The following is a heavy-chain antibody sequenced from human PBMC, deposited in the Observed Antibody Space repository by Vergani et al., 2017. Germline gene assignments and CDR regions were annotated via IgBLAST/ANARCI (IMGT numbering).Heavy chain of an antibody. Sequence: EVQMVESGGGLVKPGGSLRLSCVASGFTFSHYSMNWVRQAPGKGLEWVSSISGNNDDVYYADSVKGRFTISRDNAKNSLYLDMNNLQTEDTAMYYCVRDQVTMLRGSDALDIWGQGTMVTVSS. D-gene: IGHD3-10*01. V-gene: IGHV3-21*03. CDR1: GFTFSHYS. CDR3: VRDQVTMLRGSDALDI. J-gene: IGHJ3*02. CDR2: ISGNNDDV.